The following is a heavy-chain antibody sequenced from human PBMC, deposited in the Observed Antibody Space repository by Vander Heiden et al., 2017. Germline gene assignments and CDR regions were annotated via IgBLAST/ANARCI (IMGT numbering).Heavy chain of an antibody. CDR1: GFTFSGDA. V-gene: IGHV3-23*01. CDR2: IRGSGGST. D-gene: IGHD3-22*01. J-gene: IGHJ3*02. CDR3: AKGSEITMIVVVRDAFDI. Sequence: EVQLLESGGGLVQPGGSLRLSCAAAGFTFSGDALSWVRQAPGKGLEWVSAIRGSGGSTYYADSVKGRFTISRDNSKNTLYLQMNSLRAEDTAVYYCAKGSEITMIVVVRDAFDIWGQGTMVTVSS.